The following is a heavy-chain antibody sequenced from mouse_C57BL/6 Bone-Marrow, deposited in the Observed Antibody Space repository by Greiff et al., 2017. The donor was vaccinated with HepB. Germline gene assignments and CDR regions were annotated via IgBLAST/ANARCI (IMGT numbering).Heavy chain of an antibody. V-gene: IGHV1-64*01. CDR2: IHPNSGST. J-gene: IGHJ2*01. CDR1: GYTFTSYW. CDR3: ARSTMSYFDY. D-gene: IGHD2-1*01. Sequence: QVQLQQPGAELVKPGASVKLSCKASGYTFTSYWMHWVKQRPGQGLEWIGMIHPNSGSTNYNEKFKSKATLTVDKSSNTAYMQLSSLTSEDSAVYYCARSTMSYFDYWGQGTTLTVSS.